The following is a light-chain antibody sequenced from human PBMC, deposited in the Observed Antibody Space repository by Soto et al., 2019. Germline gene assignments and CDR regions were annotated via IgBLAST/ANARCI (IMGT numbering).Light chain of an antibody. CDR3: QQYNSYSGT. J-gene: IGKJ2*01. Sequence: IQMTQSPSTLSASVGDRVTITCRASQSISSWLAWYQQKPGKAPKLLIYDASCLESGVPSRFSGSGSGTEFTLTISSLQPDDFATYYCQQYNSYSGTFGQGTKLEIK. CDR1: QSISSW. CDR2: DAS. V-gene: IGKV1-5*01.